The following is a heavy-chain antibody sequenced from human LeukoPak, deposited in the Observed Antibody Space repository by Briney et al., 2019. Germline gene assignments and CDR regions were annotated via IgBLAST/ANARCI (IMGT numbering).Heavy chain of an antibody. CDR3: ARTSYHYNSGDYGWYFDY. CDR1: GGSISSQY. J-gene: IGHJ4*02. D-gene: IGHD3-10*01. Sequence: PSETLSLTCTVSGGSISSQYWSLIRQPPGKGLEWIAYIYYSGITKYSPSLKSRVTISVDTSKNQFSLRLTSVTAADTAVYYCARTSYHYNSGDYGWYFDYWGQGTLVTVSA. V-gene: IGHV4-59*11. CDR2: IYYSGIT.